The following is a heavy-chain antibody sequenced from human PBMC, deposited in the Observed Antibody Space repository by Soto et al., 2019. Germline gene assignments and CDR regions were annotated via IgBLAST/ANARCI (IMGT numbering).Heavy chain of an antibody. CDR3: AMFLVDGDSVP. CDR1: GFAFSNYW. D-gene: IGHD4-17*01. Sequence: ELQLVQSGGGLVQPGGSLRLSCAASGFAFSNYWMHWVRQAPGKGLVWVARINGDGSSTSYADSVRGRFTISRDNAENALYLKRHRLRPEVTALYYWAMFLVDGDSVPWGQGPRVTVS. CDR2: INGDGSST. V-gene: IGHV3-74*01. J-gene: IGHJ5*02.